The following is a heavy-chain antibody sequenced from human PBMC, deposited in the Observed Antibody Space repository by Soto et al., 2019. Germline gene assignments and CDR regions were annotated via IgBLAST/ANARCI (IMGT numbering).Heavy chain of an antibody. CDR3: ARDHVNAPYFQH. D-gene: IGHD1-1*01. CDR1: GFTFSSYV. V-gene: IGHV3-21*01. Sequence: GGSLRLSCAAPGFTFSSYVITWVPQAPGKGLEWVSSISSGGSYKYYADSVKGRFTIFRDNAKNSLSLQMNSLRAEDTAVYFCARDHVNAPYFQHWGQGTLVTVSS. CDR2: ISSGGSYK. J-gene: IGHJ1*01.